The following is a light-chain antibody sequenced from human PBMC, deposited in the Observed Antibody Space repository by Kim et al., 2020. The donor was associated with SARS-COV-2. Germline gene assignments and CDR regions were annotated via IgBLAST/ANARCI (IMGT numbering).Light chain of an antibody. J-gene: IGKJ2*01. Sequence: SGSIGDRVTITCRASQNINKYLAWYQQKPRKAPKALIYKASILQSGVPPRFSGSGSGTEFTLSISSLQPDDFATYYCQHYDNYPYTFGQGTKLEI. V-gene: IGKV1-5*03. CDR1: QNINKY. CDR2: KAS. CDR3: QHYDNYPYT.